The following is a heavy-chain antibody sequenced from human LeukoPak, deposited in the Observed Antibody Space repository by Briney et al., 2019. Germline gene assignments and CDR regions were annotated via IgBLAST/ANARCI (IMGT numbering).Heavy chain of an antibody. J-gene: IGHJ4*02. V-gene: IGHV3-23*01. CDR2: MSGSGGST. CDR1: GFTFSSYA. Sequence: GGSLRLSCAASGFTFSSYAMNWVRQAPGQGLEWVSAMSGSGGSTYYADSVKGRFTISRDNSKNTLSLQMNSLRAEDTAVYYCAKDERNWNYNLASQTYDWGQGTLVTVSS. D-gene: IGHD1-7*01. CDR3: AKDERNWNYNLASQTYD.